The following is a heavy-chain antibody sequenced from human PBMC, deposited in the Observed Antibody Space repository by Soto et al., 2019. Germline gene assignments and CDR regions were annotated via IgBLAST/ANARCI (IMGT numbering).Heavy chain of an antibody. CDR3: ARDKRDSVVVPAAMRLAKGMDV. CDR1: GYTFTSYG. CDR2: ISPYSGNT. D-gene: IGHD2-2*01. Sequence: ASVKVSCKASGYTFTSYGISWVRQAPGQGLEWMGWISPYSGNTNYAQKVQGRVTMTTDTSTSTAYMEMRSLRSDDTAVYYCARDKRDSVVVPAAMRLAKGMDVWGQGTTVTVSS. V-gene: IGHV1-18*01. J-gene: IGHJ6*02.